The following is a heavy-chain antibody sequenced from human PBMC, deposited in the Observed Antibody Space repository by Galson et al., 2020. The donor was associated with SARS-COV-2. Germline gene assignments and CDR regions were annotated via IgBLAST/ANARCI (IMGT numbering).Heavy chain of an antibody. D-gene: IGHD3-3*01. Sequence: GESLKISCAASGFTFSNAWMNWVRQAPGKGLEWVGRIKSKTDGGTTDYAAPVKGRFTISRDDSKNTLYLQMNSLKTEDTAVYYCTTEYDFWSGYYLMTFDYWGQGTLVTVSS. J-gene: IGHJ4*02. CDR3: TTEYDFWSGYYLMTFDY. V-gene: IGHV3-15*07. CDR2: IKSKTDGGTT. CDR1: GFTFSNAW.